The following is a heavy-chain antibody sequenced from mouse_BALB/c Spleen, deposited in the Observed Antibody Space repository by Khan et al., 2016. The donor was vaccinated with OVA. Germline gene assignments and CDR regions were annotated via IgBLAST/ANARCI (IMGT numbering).Heavy chain of an antibody. CDR1: GFTFSSYW. Sequence: QVQLQQSGAELMKPGASVKISCKATGFTFSSYWIEWVKQRPGHGLEWVGQILPGSGTTNYNEKFKGKAPFTADTSSNTAYMQLSSLTSEGSAVLYCSLDGSRGDYWGQGTPLTGPS. J-gene: IGHJ2*01. CDR3: SLDGSRGDY. V-gene: IGHV1-9*01. CDR2: ILPGSGTT. D-gene: IGHD1-1*01.